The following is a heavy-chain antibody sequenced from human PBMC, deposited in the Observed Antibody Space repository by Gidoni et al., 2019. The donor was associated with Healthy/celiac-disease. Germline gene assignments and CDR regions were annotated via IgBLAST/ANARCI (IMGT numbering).Heavy chain of an antibody. Sequence: QVQLQESGPGLVKPSQTLSLTCTVSGGSISSGGYYWSWIRQHPGKGLEWIGYIYYSGSTYYNPSLKSLVTISVDTSKNQFSLKLSSVTAADTAVYYCARGNYYCSSTSCYREGIWFDPWGQGTLVTVSS. CDR1: GGSISSGGYY. V-gene: IGHV4-31*01. CDR3: ARGNYYCSSTSCYREGIWFDP. D-gene: IGHD2-2*01. J-gene: IGHJ5*02. CDR2: IYYSGST.